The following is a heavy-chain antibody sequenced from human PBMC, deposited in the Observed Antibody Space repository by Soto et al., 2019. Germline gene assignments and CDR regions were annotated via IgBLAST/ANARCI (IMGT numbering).Heavy chain of an antibody. CDR3: ARVREITSTFYYYYAMDV. CDR1: GGSLSGYY. CDR2: INHSGSS. V-gene: IGHV4-34*01. J-gene: IGHJ6*02. D-gene: IGHD1-26*01. Sequence: QVQLQQWGAGLLKPSETLSLTCAVYGGSLSGYYWSWIRQPPGRGLEWIGEINHSGSSNYNPSLKSRVTISVDTSKNQFSLKLSSVTAADTAVYYCARVREITSTFYYYYAMDVWGQGTTVTVSS.